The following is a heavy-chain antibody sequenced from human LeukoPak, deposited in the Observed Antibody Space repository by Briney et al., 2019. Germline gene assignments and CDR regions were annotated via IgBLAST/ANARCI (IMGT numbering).Heavy chain of an antibody. Sequence: ASVEVSCKASGYTFTGYYMHWVRQAPGQGLEWMGRINPNSGGTNYAQKFQGRVTMTRDTSISTAYMELSRLRSDDTAVYYCARDWSNSSSCPWGQGTLVTVSS. V-gene: IGHV1-2*06. D-gene: IGHD6-13*01. CDR3: ARDWSNSSSCP. CDR1: GYTFTGYY. J-gene: IGHJ5*02. CDR2: INPNSGGT.